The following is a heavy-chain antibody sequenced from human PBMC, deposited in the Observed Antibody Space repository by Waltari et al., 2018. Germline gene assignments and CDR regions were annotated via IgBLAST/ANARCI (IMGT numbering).Heavy chain of an antibody. J-gene: IGHJ6*02. V-gene: IGHV4-59*11. CDR3: ARDRVVPADEPDYYGLDV. CDR2: IYYNGAT. D-gene: IGHD2-2*01. Sequence: QVHLQESGPGQVKPSETLSLTFDVSRGSIRRPHCGSIRRPPGKGLEWIGYIYYNGATNYNPSLMSRVTISVDTAKNQFSLKLSSVTAADTAVYYCARDRVVPADEPDYYGLDVWGQGTTVTVSS. CDR1: RGSIRRPH.